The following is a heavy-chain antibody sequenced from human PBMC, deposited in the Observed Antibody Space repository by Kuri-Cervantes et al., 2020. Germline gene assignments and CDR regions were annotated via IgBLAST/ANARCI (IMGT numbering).Heavy chain of an antibody. CDR1: GGTFSSYA. D-gene: IGHD5-18*01. CDR3: ARGDDLRGYSYGFNWFDP. V-gene: IGHV1-69*13. CDR2: IIPIFGTA. J-gene: IGHJ5*02. Sequence: SVKVSCKASGGTFSSYAISWVRQAPGQGLEWMGGIIPIFGTANYAQKFQGRVTITADESTSTAYMELSSLRSEDTAVYYCARGDDLRGYSYGFNWFDPWGQGNLVTVSS.